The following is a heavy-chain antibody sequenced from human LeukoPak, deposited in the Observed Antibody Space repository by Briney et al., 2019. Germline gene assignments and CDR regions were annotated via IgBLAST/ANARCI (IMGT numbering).Heavy chain of an antibody. CDR1: AFTFSSYG. J-gene: IGHJ3*02. CDR3: ARDILEWFYRGDAFDI. V-gene: IGHV3-30*02. D-gene: IGHD3-3*01. CDR2: IRYDGSNK. Sequence: PGGSLRLSCAASAFTFSSYGMHWVRQAPGKGLEWVAFIRYDGSNKYYADSVKGRFTISRDNSKNTLYLQMNSLRAEDTAVYYCARDILEWFYRGDAFDIWGQGTMVTVSS.